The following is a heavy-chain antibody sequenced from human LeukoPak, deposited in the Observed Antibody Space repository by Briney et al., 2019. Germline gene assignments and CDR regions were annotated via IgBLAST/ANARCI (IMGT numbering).Heavy chain of an antibody. D-gene: IGHD6-19*01. V-gene: IGHV4-34*01. CDR3: ARGRGLGSGWYNFDY. J-gene: IGHJ4*02. CDR1: GGSFSGYY. CDR2: INHSGST. Sequence: LETLSLTCAVCGGSFSGYYWSWIRQPPGKGLEWIGEINHSGSTYYNPSLKSRVTMSVDTSKNQISLKLSSVIAADTAVYYCARGRGLGSGWYNFDYWGQGTLVTVSS.